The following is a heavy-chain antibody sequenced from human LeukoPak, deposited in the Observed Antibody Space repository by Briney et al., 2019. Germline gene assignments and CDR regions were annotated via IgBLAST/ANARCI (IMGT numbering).Heavy chain of an antibody. V-gene: IGHV3-74*01. Sequence: PGGSLRLSCAASGFTFSSYWMHWVRQAPGKGLVWVSRINSDGSSTSYADSVKGRFTICRDNAKNTLYLEMDSLRADGTAVYYGAKIAAAGTFAFGYRGQGTLVTVSS. J-gene: IGHJ4*01. D-gene: IGHD6-13*01. CDR1: GFTFSSYW. CDR2: INSDGSST. CDR3: AKIAAAGTFAFGY.